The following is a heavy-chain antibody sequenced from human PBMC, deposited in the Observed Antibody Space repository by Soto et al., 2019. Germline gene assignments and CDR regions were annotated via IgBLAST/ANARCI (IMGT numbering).Heavy chain of an antibody. CDR1: GFTFSSYA. J-gene: IGHJ4*02. D-gene: IGHD6-19*01. V-gene: IGHV3-30-3*01. Sequence: GGSLRLSCAASGFTFSSYAMHWVRQAPGKGLEWVAVISYDGSNKYYADSVKGRFTISRDNSKNTLYLQMNSLRAEDTAVYYCARDPGGLIAVAGYFDYWGQGTLVTVSS. CDR2: ISYDGSNK. CDR3: ARDPGGLIAVAGYFDY.